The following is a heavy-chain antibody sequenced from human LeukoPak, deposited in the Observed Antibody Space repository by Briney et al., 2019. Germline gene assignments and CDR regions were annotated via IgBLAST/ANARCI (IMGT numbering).Heavy chain of an antibody. J-gene: IGHJ4*02. CDR1: GFTFSTYD. CDR2: IAYDGSNK. D-gene: IGHD6-13*01. V-gene: IGHV3-30*07. CDR3: ASASSHRTAAGGDY. Sequence: GGSLRLSCAASGFTFSTYDMHWVRQAPGKGLEWVAVIAYDGSNKYYADSVKGRFTISRDNAKNTLYLQMSNLRVEDTAVYYCASASSHRTAAGGDYWGQGTLVTVS.